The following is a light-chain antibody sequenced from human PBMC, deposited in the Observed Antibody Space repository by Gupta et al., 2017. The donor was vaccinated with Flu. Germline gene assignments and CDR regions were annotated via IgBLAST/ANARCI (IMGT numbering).Light chain of an antibody. J-gene: IGKJ2*01. Sequence: SPGTLSLAQGERATRSCRDSQSVSSLAWYQQKPGQAPRLIIYSASSRDTGIPDRFSGSGSGTDFTLTISRLEPEDFAVYYCQQDDNSPRTFGQGTKVEI. CDR2: SAS. CDR3: QQDDNSPRT. V-gene: IGKV3-20*01. CDR1: QSVSS.